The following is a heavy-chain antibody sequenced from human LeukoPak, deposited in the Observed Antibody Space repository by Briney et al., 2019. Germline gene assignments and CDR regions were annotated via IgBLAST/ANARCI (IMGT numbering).Heavy chain of an antibody. D-gene: IGHD4-17*01. CDR3: AKEADYGDYAWHSDTQSPPYYFDY. Sequence: GGSLRLSCAVSGFTFSSYAMSWVRQAPGKGLEWVSAISGSGGSTYYADSVKGRFTISRDNSKNTLYLQMNSLRAEDTAVYYCAKEADYGDYAWHSDTQSPPYYFDYWGQGTLVTVSS. CDR1: GFTFSSYA. J-gene: IGHJ4*02. V-gene: IGHV3-23*01. CDR2: ISGSGGST.